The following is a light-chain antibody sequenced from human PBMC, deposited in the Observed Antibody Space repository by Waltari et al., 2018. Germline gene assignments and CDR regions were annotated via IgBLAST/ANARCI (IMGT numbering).Light chain of an antibody. Sequence: DLQMTQSPSSLSASVGDRVTISCRATKNIRSYLSWYQQKPGIAPKLVIYAASTLQSGVPSRFSGSGSGTNFTLTISSLQAEDVAVYYCQQYYSTAPITFGQGTRLEIK. CDR3: QQYYSTAPIT. J-gene: IGKJ5*01. V-gene: IGKV1-39*01. CDR2: AAS. CDR1: KNIRSY.